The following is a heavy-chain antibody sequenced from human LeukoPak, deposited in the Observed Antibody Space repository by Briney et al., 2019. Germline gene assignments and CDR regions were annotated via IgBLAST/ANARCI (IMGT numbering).Heavy chain of an antibody. CDR2: ISSSSSYI. D-gene: IGHD2-2*01. Sequence: GGSLRLSCAASGFTFSSYSMNWVRQAPGKGLEWVSSISSSSSYIYYADSVKGRFTISRDNAKNSLYLQMNSLRAEDTAVYYCARAYCSSTSCFGWGQGTLVTASS. V-gene: IGHV3-21*01. J-gene: IGHJ4*02. CDR3: ARAYCSSTSCFG. CDR1: GFTFSSYS.